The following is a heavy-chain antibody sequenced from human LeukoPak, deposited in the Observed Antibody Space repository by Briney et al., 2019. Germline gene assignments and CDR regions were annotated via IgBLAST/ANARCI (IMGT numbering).Heavy chain of an antibody. Sequence: GASVKVSCKASGYTFNNYGISWVRQAPGQGLEWMGRISAYNGSTNYAQKVQERVTMTTDTSTSTAYMELKRLTSDDTAVYYCARDSADCSGGDCYSAEYFQHWGQGTLVTVSS. CDR3: ARDSADCSGGDCYSAEYFQH. D-gene: IGHD2-21*02. CDR2: ISAYNGST. V-gene: IGHV1-18*01. J-gene: IGHJ1*01. CDR1: GYTFNNYG.